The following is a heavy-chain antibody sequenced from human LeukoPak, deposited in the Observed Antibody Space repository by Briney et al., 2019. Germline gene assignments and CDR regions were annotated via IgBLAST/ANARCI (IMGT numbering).Heavy chain of an antibody. CDR3: ARGRKNCGGDCYFYYFDY. D-gene: IGHD2-21*02. Sequence: GGSLRLSCGASGFTFSSYAISWVRQAPGKGLEWLSAITSSGSTTYYADSVKGRFTMSRDNSDNTVFLQMESLRAEDTAVYYCARGRKNCGGDCYFYYFDYWGQGTLVTVPS. V-gene: IGHV3-23*01. CDR1: GFTFSSYA. CDR2: ITSSGSTT. J-gene: IGHJ4*02.